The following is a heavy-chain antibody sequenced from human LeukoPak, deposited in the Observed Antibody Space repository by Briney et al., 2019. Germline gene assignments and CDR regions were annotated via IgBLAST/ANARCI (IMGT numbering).Heavy chain of an antibody. CDR3: ARYLKGQWLGDDAFDI. D-gene: IGHD6-19*01. V-gene: IGHV1-2*02. Sequence: GASVKVSCKASGYTFTGYYMHWVRQAPGQGLEWMGWINPNSGGTNYAQKFQGRVTMTRDTSISTAYMELSRLRSDDTAVYYCARYLKGQWLGDDAFDIWGQGTMVTVSS. CDR1: GYTFTGYY. J-gene: IGHJ3*02. CDR2: INPNSGGT.